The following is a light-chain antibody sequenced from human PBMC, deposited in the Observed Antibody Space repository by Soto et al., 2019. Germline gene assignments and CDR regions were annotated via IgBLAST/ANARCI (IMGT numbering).Light chain of an antibody. J-gene: IGLJ3*02. Sequence: QAVVTQPASVSGSPGQSITISCTGTSSDVGAYNYVSWYQQHPGKAPKLIISDVTNRPSGVSNRFSGSKSGNTASLTISGLQAEDEADYHCSSYTSGITVVFGGGTKVTVL. CDR3: SSYTSGITVV. V-gene: IGLV2-14*03. CDR1: SSDVGAYNY. CDR2: DVT.